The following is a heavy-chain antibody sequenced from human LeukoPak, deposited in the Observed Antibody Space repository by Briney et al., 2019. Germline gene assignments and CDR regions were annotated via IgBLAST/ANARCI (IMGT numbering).Heavy chain of an antibody. V-gene: IGHV4-30-2*01. CDR1: GGSISSGGYS. CDR3: ARGGYYYDSSGHAFDI. CDR2: TYHSGST. Sequence: PSETLSLTCAVSGGSISSGGYSWSWIRQPPGKGLEWIGYTYHSGSTYYNPSLKSRVTISVDRSKNQFSLKLSSVTAADTAVYYCARGGYYYDSSGHAFDIWGQGTMVTVSS. D-gene: IGHD3-22*01. J-gene: IGHJ3*02.